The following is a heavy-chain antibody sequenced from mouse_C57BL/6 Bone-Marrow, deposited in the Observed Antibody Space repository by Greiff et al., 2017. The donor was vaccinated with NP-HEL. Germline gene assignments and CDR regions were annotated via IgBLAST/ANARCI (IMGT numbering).Heavy chain of an antibody. CDR2: IHPNSGST. V-gene: IGHV1-64*01. CDR1: GCTFTSYW. J-gene: IGHJ4*01. D-gene: IGHD2-2*01. Sequence: QVQLQQSGAELVKPGASVKLSCKASGCTFTSYWMHWVKQRPGQGLECIGMIHPNSGSTNSNEKFKSKATLTVDKSSSPAYMQLSSLTSDDSAVYYCARGLLWLRRRDYYAMDYWGQGTSVTVSS. CDR3: ARGLLWLRRRDYYAMDY.